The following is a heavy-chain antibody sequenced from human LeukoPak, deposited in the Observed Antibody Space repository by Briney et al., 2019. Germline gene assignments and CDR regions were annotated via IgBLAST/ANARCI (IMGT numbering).Heavy chain of an antibody. CDR1: GGSFSGFY. CDR2: INHSGST. V-gene: IGHV4-34*01. J-gene: IGHJ6*02. Sequence: PSETLSLTCTVSGGSFSGFYWSWIRQSPGKGLEWIGEINHSGSTNYNPSLKSRVTISVDTSKDQFSLKLSSVTAADTAVYYCARPEGYYYYGMDVWGQGTTVTVSS. D-gene: IGHD1-14*01. CDR3: ARPEGYYYYGMDV.